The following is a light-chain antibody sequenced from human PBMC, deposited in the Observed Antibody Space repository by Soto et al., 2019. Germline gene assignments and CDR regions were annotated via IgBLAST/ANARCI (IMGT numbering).Light chain of an antibody. V-gene: IGLV2-23*02. CDR3: CSYAGTSTYYV. CDR2: EVT. J-gene: IGLJ1*01. CDR1: SNEVGSYNL. Sequence: QSALTQPASVSGSPGQSITISCTGTSNEVGSYNLVSWYQQHPGKAPKLMISEVTKRPSGVSNRFSGSKSGNTASLTIFGLQAEDETDYYCCSYAGTSTYYVFGTGTKVTVL.